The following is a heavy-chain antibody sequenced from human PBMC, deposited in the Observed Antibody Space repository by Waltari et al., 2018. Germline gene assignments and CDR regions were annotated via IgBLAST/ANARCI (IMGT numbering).Heavy chain of an antibody. CDR3: AKGLTSLHSRRGYYGRQFYFYGMDV. J-gene: IGHJ6*02. V-gene: IGHV3-53*01. CDR2: VYSEST. Sequence: EVQLVESGGGLIQPGGSLRLSCTASGFTVSSSCMSWVRQAPGQGLEWVSGVYSESTYYADSVKGRFTISRDNYKNTVYLQMNSLRVEDTAVYYCAKGLTSLHSRRGYYGRQFYFYGMDVWGQGTTVTVSS. D-gene: IGHD3-10*01. CDR1: GFTVSSSC.